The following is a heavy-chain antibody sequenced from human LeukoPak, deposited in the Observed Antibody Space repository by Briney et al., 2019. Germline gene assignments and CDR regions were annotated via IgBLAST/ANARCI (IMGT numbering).Heavy chain of an antibody. Sequence: PSETLSLTCTVSGGSINSGGYYWSWIRQHPGKGLEWIGYIYYSGSSYYNPSLRSRVTISVDTSKNHFSLKLSSVTAADTAVYYCARNRDGYNSFDYWGQGTLVTVSS. D-gene: IGHD5-24*01. CDR2: IYYSGSS. J-gene: IGHJ4*02. CDR3: ARNRDGYNSFDY. V-gene: IGHV4-31*03. CDR1: GGSINSGGYY.